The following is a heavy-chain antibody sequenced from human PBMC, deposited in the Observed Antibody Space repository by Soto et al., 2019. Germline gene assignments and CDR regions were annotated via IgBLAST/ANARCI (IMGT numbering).Heavy chain of an antibody. V-gene: IGHV3-33*01. Sequence: PLRLSCEASGFTFSNYGMHWLRQAPGKGLEWVAIIWHDGNNKYYADSVRGRFIISRDNSKNRLYLQMNSLRAEDTAVYYCASDLVGASDSYGLDVWGQGTPVTVSS. CDR1: GFTFSNYG. J-gene: IGHJ6*02. CDR2: IWHDGNNK. D-gene: IGHD1-26*01. CDR3: ASDLVGASDSYGLDV.